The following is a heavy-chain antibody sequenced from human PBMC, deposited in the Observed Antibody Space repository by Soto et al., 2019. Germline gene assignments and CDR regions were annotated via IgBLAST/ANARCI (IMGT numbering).Heavy chain of an antibody. CDR1: GYSITSHY. CDR3: ARSYVRSRPTDD. Sequence: QVQLVQSGAAAKKPGASVKVSCKASGYSITSHYMHWVRQARGQGLEWMGIIHPSDGSTKYAQKFQGRVSMTGDTSASTGDMEVGSLRAEDTAVYFCARSYVRSRPTDDGGQGTLVTVSS. CDR2: IHPSDGST. J-gene: IGHJ4*02. D-gene: IGHD3-10*02. V-gene: IGHV1-46*01.